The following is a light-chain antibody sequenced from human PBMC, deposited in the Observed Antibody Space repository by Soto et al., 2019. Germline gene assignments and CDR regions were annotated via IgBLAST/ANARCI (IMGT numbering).Light chain of an antibody. CDR1: SSNIGSNF. J-gene: IGLJ3*02. V-gene: IGLV1-47*01. Sequence: QAVLTQPPSASGTPGQRVTISCSGSSSNIGSNFVYWYQQFPGTAPKLLIYRNNQRPSGVPDRFSGSKSSTSASLAISRLPSEDEADYYCAAWDDSLSGWVFGGGTKLTVL. CDR2: RNN. CDR3: AAWDDSLSGWV.